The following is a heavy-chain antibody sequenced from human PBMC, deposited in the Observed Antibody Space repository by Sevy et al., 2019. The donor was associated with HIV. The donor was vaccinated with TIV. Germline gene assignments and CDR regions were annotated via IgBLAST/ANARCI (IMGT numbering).Heavy chain of an antibody. V-gene: IGHV1-69*13. CDR1: GGTFSSYA. D-gene: IGHD3-22*01. CDR3: ERGVTMIRGGGYYFDY. Sequence: ASVKVSCKASGGTFSSYAIHWVRQAPGQGLEWMGGIIPIFGTTNYAQKFQGRVTITADESTSTSNMELSSLRSEDTAVYYCERGVTMIRGGGYYFDYWGQGTLVTVSS. J-gene: IGHJ4*02. CDR2: IIPIFGTT.